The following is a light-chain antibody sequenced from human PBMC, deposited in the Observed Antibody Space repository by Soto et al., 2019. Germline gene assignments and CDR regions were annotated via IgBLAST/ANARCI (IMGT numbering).Light chain of an antibody. CDR3: QQSVTIPYT. CDR1: QSISSY. Sequence: DIQMTQSPSSLSASVGDRVTITCRASQSISSYLNWYQQKPGKAPKLLIYAASSLQSGVPSRFSGSGSGTDFTLTLSSPQPEDFATYYCQQSVTIPYTFGQGGKLEIK. J-gene: IGKJ2*01. CDR2: AAS. V-gene: IGKV1-39*01.